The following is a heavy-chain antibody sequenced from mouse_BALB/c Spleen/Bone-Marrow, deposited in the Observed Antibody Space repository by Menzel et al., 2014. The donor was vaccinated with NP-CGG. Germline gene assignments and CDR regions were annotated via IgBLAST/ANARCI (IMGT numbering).Heavy chain of an antibody. D-gene: IGHD2-3*01. Sequence: DVKLQESGPDLVKPSQSLSLTCTVTGYSITSGYSWHWIRQFPGNTLEWMGYIHYSGSTNYNPSLKSRISITRDTSKNQFFLQLNSVTTEDTATYYCARRGYDGYYYYAMDYWGQGTSVTVSS. V-gene: IGHV3-1*02. CDR1: GYSITSGYS. CDR3: ARRGYDGYYYYAMDY. CDR2: IHYSGST. J-gene: IGHJ4*01.